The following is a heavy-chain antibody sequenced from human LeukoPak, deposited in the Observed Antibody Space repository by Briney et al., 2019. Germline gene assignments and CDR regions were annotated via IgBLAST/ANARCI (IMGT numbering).Heavy chain of an antibody. D-gene: IGHD6-13*01. CDR3: ARNAVQEGGRIAADIFDI. Sequence: PSETLSLTCTVSGYSISSGSYYWNWIRQPAGKGLEWIGRIYTSGSTNYNPSLKSRVTISVNTSKNQFSLKLSSVTAADTAVYYCARNAVQEGGRIAADIFDIWGQGTMVTVSS. V-gene: IGHV4-61*02. CDR2: IYTSGST. CDR1: GYSISSGSYY. J-gene: IGHJ3*02.